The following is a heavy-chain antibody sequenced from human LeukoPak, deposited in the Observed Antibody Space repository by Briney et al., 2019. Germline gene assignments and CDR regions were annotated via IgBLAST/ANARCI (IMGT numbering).Heavy chain of an antibody. CDR1: GYTFTSYY. D-gene: IGHD3-3*01. Sequence: ASVKVSCKASGYTFTSYYMHWVRQAPGQGLEWMGIINPSGGSTSYAQKFQGRVTMTRDTSTSTVYMELSSLRSEDMAVYYCARSSHVLRFLEWFPTPRNWFDPWGQGTLVTVSS. J-gene: IGHJ5*02. V-gene: IGHV1-46*01. CDR2: INPSGGST. CDR3: ARSSHVLRFLEWFPTPRNWFDP.